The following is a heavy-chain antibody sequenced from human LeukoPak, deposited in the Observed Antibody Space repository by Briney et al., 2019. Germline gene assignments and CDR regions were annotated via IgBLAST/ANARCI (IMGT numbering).Heavy chain of an antibody. J-gene: IGHJ4*02. D-gene: IGHD6-13*01. Sequence: SETLSLTCTVSGGSISSYYWSWIRQPPGKGLEWIGYIYYSGSTNYNPSLKSRVSISVDTSKNQFSLKLSSVTAADTAAYYCARGISLGIAAAGYRHWGQGTLVTVSS. CDR3: ARGISLGIAAAGYRH. CDR1: GGSISSYY. CDR2: IYYSGST. V-gene: IGHV4-59*01.